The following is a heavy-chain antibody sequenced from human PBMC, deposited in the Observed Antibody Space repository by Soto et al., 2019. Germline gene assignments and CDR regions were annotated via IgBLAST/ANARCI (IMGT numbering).Heavy chain of an antibody. CDR1: GGSFSGYY. CDR3: ARGRTRYDFWSGYYTN. V-gene: IGHV4-34*01. CDR2: INHSGST. D-gene: IGHD3-3*01. J-gene: IGHJ4*02. Sequence: PSETLSLTCAVYGGSFSGYYWSWIRQPPGKGLEWIGEINHSGSTNYNPSLKSRVTISVDTSKNQFSLKLSSVTAADTAVYYCARGRTRYDFWSGYYTNWGQGTLVTVSS.